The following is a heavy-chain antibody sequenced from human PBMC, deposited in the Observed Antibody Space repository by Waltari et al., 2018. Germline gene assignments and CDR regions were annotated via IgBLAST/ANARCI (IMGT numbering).Heavy chain of an antibody. J-gene: IGHJ4*02. CDR1: GFPFSYYA. V-gene: IGHV3-23*04. Sequence: EVQLVESGGGLKQPGGSLRLSCAASGFPFSYYAMSWVRQAPGKGLEWVSGIGKSSSRKYYADSVKGRFTISRDNSNNTLYLQVNSLRAKDTAIYYCVREGYYDSSAYDFWGQGTLVTVSS. CDR2: IGKSSSRK. D-gene: IGHD3-22*01. CDR3: VREGYYDSSAYDF.